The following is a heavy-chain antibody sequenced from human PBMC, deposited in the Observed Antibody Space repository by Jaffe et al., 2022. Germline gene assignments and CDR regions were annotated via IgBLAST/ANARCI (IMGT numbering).Heavy chain of an antibody. CDR1: GYSFTSYW. V-gene: IGHV5-51*03. J-gene: IGHJ3*02. CDR2: IYPGDSDT. CDR3: ASSITMVQGAHGTFDI. D-gene: IGHD3-10*01. Sequence: EVQLVQSGAEVKKPGESLKISCKGSGYSFTSYWIGWVRQMPGKGLEWMGIIYPGDSDTRYSPSFQGQVTISADKSISTAYLQWSSLKASDTAMYYCASSITMVQGAHGTFDIWGQGTMVTVSS.